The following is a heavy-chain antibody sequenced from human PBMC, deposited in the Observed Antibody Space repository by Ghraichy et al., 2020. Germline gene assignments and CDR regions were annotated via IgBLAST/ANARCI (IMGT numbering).Heavy chain of an antibody. CDR1: GGSFSGYY. V-gene: IGHV4-34*01. D-gene: IGHD6-6*01. Sequence: SETLSLTCAVYGGSFSGYYWSWIRQPPGKGLEWIGEINHSGSTNYNPSLKSRVTISVDTSKNQFSLKLSSVTAADTAVYYCARGQSSSPPQGYWGQGTLVTVSS. CDR3: ARGQSSSPPQGY. CDR2: INHSGST. J-gene: IGHJ4*02.